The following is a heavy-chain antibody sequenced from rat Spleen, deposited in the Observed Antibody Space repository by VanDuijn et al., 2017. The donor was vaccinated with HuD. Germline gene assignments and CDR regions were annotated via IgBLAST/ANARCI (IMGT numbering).Heavy chain of an antibody. Sequence: EVQLVESGGGLVQPGRSMKLSCAASGFTFSNYYMAWVRQAPKKGLEWVASISYDGSTPYYRDSVKGRFTISRDNAKSTLYLQMDSLRSEDTATYYCSRGYYFDYWGRGVMVTVSS. V-gene: IGHV5-22*01. CDR3: SRGYYFDY. J-gene: IGHJ2*01. CDR1: GFTFSNYY. CDR2: ISYDGSTP. D-gene: IGHD1-11*01.